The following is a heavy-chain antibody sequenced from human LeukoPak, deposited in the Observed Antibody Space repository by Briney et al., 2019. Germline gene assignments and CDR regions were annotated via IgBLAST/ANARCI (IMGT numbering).Heavy chain of an antibody. CDR2: INHSGST. CDR3: ARGGDQLLPYYYYGMDV. CDR1: GGSFSGYY. V-gene: IGHV4-34*01. J-gene: IGHJ6*04. Sequence: SETLSLTCAVYGGSFSGYYWSRIRQPPGKGLEWIGEINHSGSTNYNPSLKSRVTISVDTSKNQFSLKLSSVTAADTAVYYCARGGDQLLPYYYYGMDVWGKGTTVTVSS. D-gene: IGHD2-2*01.